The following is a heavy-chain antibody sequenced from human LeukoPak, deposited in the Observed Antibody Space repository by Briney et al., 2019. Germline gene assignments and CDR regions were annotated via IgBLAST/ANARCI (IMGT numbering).Heavy chain of an antibody. CDR3: ARARIAVAGLSAFDI. CDR1: GDSVSSTSAS. J-gene: IGHJ3*02. Sequence: SQTLSLTCAISGDSVSSTSASWGWIRQSPSRCLEWLGRTYYRSKWYSDYAVSVKSRITINPDTSKNQFSLQLNSVTPEDTAVYYCARARIAVAGLSAFDIWGQGTKVTVSS. V-gene: IGHV6-1*01. CDR2: TYYRSKWYS. D-gene: IGHD6-19*01.